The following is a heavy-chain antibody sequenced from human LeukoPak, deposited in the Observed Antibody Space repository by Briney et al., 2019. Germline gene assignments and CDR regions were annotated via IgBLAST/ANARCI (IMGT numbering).Heavy chain of an antibody. D-gene: IGHD4-17*01. V-gene: IGHV1-46*01. CDR3: AMDDYDDYREIGWSDY. CDR2: INPSGGST. Sequence: EASVKVSCKASGYTFTSYYMHWVRQAPGQGLEWMGIINPSGGSTSYAQKFQGRVTMTRDTSTSTVYMELSSLRAEDTAVYYCAMDDYDDYREIGWSDYWGQGTLVTVSS. J-gene: IGHJ4*02. CDR1: GYTFTSYY.